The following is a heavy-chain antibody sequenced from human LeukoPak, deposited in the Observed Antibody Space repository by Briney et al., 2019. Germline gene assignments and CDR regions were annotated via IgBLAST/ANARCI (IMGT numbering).Heavy chain of an antibody. J-gene: IGHJ4*02. CDR2: IYYSGST. Sequence: SETLSLTCTVSGGSISSYYWSWIWQPPGKGLEWIGYIYYSGSTNYNPSLKSRVTISVDTSKNQFSLKLSSVTAADTAVYYCAASGGYCSSTSCYWELDYWGQGTLVTVSS. D-gene: IGHD2-2*01. CDR3: AASGGYCSSTSCYWELDY. CDR1: GGSISSYY. V-gene: IGHV4-59*08.